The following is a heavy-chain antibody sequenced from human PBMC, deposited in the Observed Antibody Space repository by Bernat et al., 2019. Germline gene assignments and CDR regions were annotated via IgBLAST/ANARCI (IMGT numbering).Heavy chain of an antibody. V-gene: IGHV3-33*01. CDR2: IWYDGSNK. CDR3: ARGSPRSWSYRGEFDY. J-gene: IGHJ4*02. D-gene: IGHD6-13*01. Sequence: QVQLVESGGGVVQPGRSLRLSCAASGFTFSSYGMHWVRQAPGKGLEWVAVIWYDGSNKYYADSVKGRFTISRDNSKNTLYLQMNSLRAEDTAVYYCARGSPRSWSYRGEFDYWGQGTLVTVSS. CDR1: GFTFSSYG.